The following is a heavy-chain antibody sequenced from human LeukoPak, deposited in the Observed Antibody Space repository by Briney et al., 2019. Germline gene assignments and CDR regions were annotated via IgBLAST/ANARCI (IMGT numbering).Heavy chain of an antibody. D-gene: IGHD6-6*01. CDR3: AREKGSSSGFDSGFDY. Sequence: SQTLSLTCTVSGGSISSGGYSWSWIRQPPGKGLEWIAYMYHSGSTYYNPSLKSRVTLSVDESKNQFSLKLSSVTAADTAVYYCAREKGSSSGFDSGFDYWGQGTLVTVSS. J-gene: IGHJ4*02. V-gene: IGHV4-30-2*01. CDR1: GGSISSGGYS. CDR2: MYHSGST.